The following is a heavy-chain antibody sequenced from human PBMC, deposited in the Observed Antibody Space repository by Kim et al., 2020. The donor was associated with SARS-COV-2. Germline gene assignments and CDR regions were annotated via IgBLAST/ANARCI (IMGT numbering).Heavy chain of an antibody. CDR2: IDYIGNT. Sequence: SETLSLTCAVSGGSISLTNEYWGWVRQPPGKGLEWIGTIDYIGNTYYNPSLKSRVAISVDTSKNQFSLKLSSVTAADTAVYYCARHNWSYSRRENWFDPWGQRTLVNVSS. J-gene: IGHJ5*02. D-gene: IGHD1-26*01. CDR3: ARHNWSYSRRENWFDP. CDR1: GGSISLTNEY. V-gene: IGHV4-39*01.